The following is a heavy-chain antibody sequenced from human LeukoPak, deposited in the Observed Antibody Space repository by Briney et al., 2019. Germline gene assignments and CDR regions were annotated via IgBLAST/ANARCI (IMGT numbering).Heavy chain of an antibody. CDR2: IFTSEST. CDR1: GGSISTFY. V-gene: IGHV4-4*09. CDR3: ARGLGYCSGGSCYGPPLYFDY. D-gene: IGHD2-15*01. Sequence: SETLSLTCSVSGGSISTFYWNWIRQPPGKGLEWIGYIFTSESTNYNPSLKSRVTISVDTSKNQFSLKLSSVTAADTAVYYCARGLGYCSGGSCYGPPLYFDYWGQGTLVTVSS. J-gene: IGHJ4*02.